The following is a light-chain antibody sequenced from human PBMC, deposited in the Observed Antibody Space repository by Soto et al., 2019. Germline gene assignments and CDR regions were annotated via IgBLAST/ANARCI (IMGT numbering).Light chain of an antibody. CDR3: QQSYSTPIT. V-gene: IGKV1-39*01. Sequence: DIQMTQTPSSLSTSVEDKVTITCRASQSISSYLNWYQQKPGKAPKLLIYAASSLQSGVPSRFSGSGSGTDFTLTISSLQPEDFATYYCQQSYSTPITFGQGTRLRLN. CDR1: QSISSY. J-gene: IGKJ5*01. CDR2: AAS.